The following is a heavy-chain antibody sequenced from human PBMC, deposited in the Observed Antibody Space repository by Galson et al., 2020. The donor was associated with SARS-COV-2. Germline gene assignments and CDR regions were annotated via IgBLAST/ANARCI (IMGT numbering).Heavy chain of an antibody. V-gene: IGHV3-53*01. CDR2: IFTDGNT. CDR1: GFSVSSNY. J-gene: IGHJ6*02. Sequence: GESLKISCAASGFSVSSNYMSWVRQAPGKGLEWVSTIFTDGNTYYEVSLKGRFTISRDNSRNTLYLQMNSLRADDTAIYYCVKDGSTWAGYGMDVWGQGTTVTVS. CDR3: VKDGSTWAGYGMDV. D-gene: IGHD1-1*01.